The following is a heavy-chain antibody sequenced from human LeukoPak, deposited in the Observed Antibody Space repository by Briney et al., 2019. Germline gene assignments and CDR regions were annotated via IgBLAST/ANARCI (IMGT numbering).Heavy chain of an antibody. CDR3: ARGGTYYYDSSGYYLFDY. D-gene: IGHD3-22*01. Sequence: SSETLSLTCAVYGGSFSSYYWSWIRQPPGKGLEWIGYIYYSGSTNYNPSLKSRVTISVDTSKNQFSLKLSSVTAADTVVYYCARGGTYYYDSSGYYLFDYWGQGTLVTVSS. J-gene: IGHJ4*02. CDR2: IYYSGST. V-gene: IGHV4-59*01. CDR1: GGSFSSYY.